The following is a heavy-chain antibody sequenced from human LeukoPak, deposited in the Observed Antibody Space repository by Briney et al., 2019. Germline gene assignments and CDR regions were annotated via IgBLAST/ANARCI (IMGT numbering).Heavy chain of an antibody. Sequence: GGSLRLSCAASGFTVGTNSMSWVRQSPGKGLEWVSLIYGGGSTNYADSVNGRLIISRGDSRNTLFLQINSLRADDAALYYYGSAREYCGSGECYEYFQHWGQGTLVTVSS. J-gene: IGHJ1*01. CDR2: IYGGGST. V-gene: IGHV3-66*01. D-gene: IGHD2-21*01. CDR3: GSAREYCGSGECYEYFQH. CDR1: GFTVGTNS.